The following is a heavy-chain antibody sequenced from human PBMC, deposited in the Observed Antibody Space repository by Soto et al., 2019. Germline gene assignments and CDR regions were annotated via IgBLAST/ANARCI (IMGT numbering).Heavy chain of an antibody. V-gene: IGHV4-59*01. CDR1: GGSISSYY. J-gene: IGHJ5*02. Sequence: SETLSLTCTVSGGSISSYYWSWIRQPPGKGLEWIGYIYYSGSTNYNPSLKSRVTISVDTSKNKFSLKLSSVTAADTAVYYCARARITMVRGVIIQAIWLDPWGQGTLVTVSS. D-gene: IGHD3-10*01. CDR3: ARARITMVRGVIIQAIWLDP. CDR2: IYYSGST.